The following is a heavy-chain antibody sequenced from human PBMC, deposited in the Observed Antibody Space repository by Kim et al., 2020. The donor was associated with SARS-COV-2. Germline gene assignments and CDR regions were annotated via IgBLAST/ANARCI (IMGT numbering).Heavy chain of an antibody. CDR1: GGSISSYY. V-gene: IGHV4-59*01. Sequence: SETLSLTCTVSGGSISSYYWSWIRQPPGKGLEWIGYIYNSGSTDYNPSLKSRVTISVDTSKNQFSLKLSSVTAADTAVYYCARATREELISMMVVIVPGLYFDYWGQGTLVTVSS. J-gene: IGHJ4*02. CDR3: ARATREELISMMVVIVPGLYFDY. CDR2: IYNSGST. D-gene: IGHD3-22*01.